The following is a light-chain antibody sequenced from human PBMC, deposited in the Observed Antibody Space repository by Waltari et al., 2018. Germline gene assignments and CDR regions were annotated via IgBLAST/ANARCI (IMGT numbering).Light chain of an antibody. V-gene: IGKV3-20*01. Sequence: IVLTHSPGTLSLSPGEGATLSCRASQTVSRSLAWYQQKPGQAPKLLIYGASTRATGIPDRFTGSGSGTDFSLTISSLEPEDFAIYFCQHYVRLPATFGQGTKVEIK. CDR2: GAS. CDR1: QTVSRS. J-gene: IGKJ1*01. CDR3: QHYVRLPAT.